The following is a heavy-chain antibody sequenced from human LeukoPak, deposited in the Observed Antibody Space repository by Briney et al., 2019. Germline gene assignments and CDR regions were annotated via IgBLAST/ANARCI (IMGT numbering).Heavy chain of an antibody. V-gene: IGHV4-61*05. J-gene: IGHJ3*02. CDR3: ARHVTISGPYDASDI. D-gene: IGHD5-24*01. Sequence: SETLSLTCTVSGGSISSSGYYWGWIRQPPGKGLEWIGYIYYSGGTDYNPSLKSRVTISVDTSKNQFSLKLRSVTAADTAVYYCARHVTISGPYDASDIWGQGTMVTVSP. CDR1: GGSISSSGYY. CDR2: IYYSGGT.